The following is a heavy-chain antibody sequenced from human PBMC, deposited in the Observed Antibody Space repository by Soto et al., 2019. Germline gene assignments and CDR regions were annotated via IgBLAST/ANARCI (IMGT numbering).Heavy chain of an antibody. Sequence: WWSLRLSCSASVFTFSNAWMRWFRQAPGQGPEWVCRISGKADGGTTDYAALVKGRFTISRDDSKNTLYLQTNSLKTEATAVYYCTTTPRYCSGGSCYSRRGYYYYYGRAVWGQGTTVTVSS. J-gene: IGHJ6*02. CDR1: VFTFSNAW. D-gene: IGHD2-15*01. V-gene: IGHV3-15*01. CDR2: ISGKADGGTT. CDR3: TTTPRYCSGGSCYSRRGYYYYYGRAV.